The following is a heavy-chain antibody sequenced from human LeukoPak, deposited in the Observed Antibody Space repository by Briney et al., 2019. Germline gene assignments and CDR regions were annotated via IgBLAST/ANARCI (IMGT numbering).Heavy chain of an antibody. J-gene: IGHJ4*02. CDR3: ARDSSSGWYAPVY. CDR2: INPNSGGT. V-gene: IGHV1-2*02. CDR1: GYTFTGYY. Sequence: GASVEVSCKASGYTFTGYYMHWVRQAPGQGLEWMGWINPNSGGTNYAQKFQGRVTMTRDTSISTAYMELSRLRSDDTAVYYCARDSSSGWYAPVYWGQGPLVTVSS. D-gene: IGHD6-19*01.